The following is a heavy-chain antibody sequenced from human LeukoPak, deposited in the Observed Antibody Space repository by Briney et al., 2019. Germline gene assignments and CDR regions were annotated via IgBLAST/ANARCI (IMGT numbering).Heavy chain of an antibody. CDR1: GGSISSGDYY. CDR3: ASAGRMGLGTYDY. V-gene: IGHV4-30-4*08. J-gene: IGHJ4*02. CDR2: IYYSGST. D-gene: IGHD6-19*01. Sequence: PSQTLSLTCTVSGGSISSGDYYWSWIRQPPGKGLEWIGYIYYSGSTYYNPSLKSRVTISVDTSKNQFSLKLSSVIAADTAVYYCASAGRMGLGTYDYWGQGTLVTVSS.